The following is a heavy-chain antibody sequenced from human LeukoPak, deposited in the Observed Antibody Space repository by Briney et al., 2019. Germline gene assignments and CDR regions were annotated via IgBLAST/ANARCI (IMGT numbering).Heavy chain of an antibody. Sequence: SETLSLTCTVSGGSISSYYWSWVRQPPGKGLEWIGYIYYSGSTNYNPSLKSRVTISVDTSKNQFSLKLSSVTAADTAVYYCARSGSGYGDAFDIWGQGTMVTVSS. V-gene: IGHV4-59*01. CDR3: ARSGSGYGDAFDI. J-gene: IGHJ3*02. CDR1: GGSISSYY. D-gene: IGHD5-12*01. CDR2: IYYSGST.